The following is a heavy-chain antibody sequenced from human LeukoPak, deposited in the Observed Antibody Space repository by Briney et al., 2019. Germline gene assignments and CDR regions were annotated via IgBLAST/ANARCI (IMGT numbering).Heavy chain of an antibody. CDR2: MNPNSGNT. CDR3: ARATLAARGFDP. D-gene: IGHD6-6*01. V-gene: IGHV1-8*03. J-gene: IGHJ5*02. CDR1: GYTFTSYA. Sequence: ASVKVSCKASGYTFTSYAMNWVRQATGQGLEWMGWMNPNSGNTGYAQKFQGRVTITRNTSISTAYMELSSLRSEDTAVYYCARATLAARGFDPWGQGTLVTVSS.